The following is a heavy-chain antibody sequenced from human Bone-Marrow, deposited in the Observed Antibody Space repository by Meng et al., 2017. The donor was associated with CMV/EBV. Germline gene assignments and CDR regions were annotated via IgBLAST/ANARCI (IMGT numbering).Heavy chain of an antibody. J-gene: IGHJ4*02. V-gene: IGHV3-21*01. CDR3: ARSGQGNYFDY. D-gene: IGHD3-10*01. CDR2: ISSSSSYI. CDR1: GFTFSSYS. Sequence: GESLKISCAASGFTFSSYSMNWVRQAPGKGPEWVSSISSSSSYIYYADSVKGRFTISRDNAKNSLYLQMNSLRAEETAVYYCARSGQGNYFDYWGQGTLVTVDS.